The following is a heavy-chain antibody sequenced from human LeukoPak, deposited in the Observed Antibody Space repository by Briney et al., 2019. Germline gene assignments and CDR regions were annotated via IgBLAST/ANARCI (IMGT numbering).Heavy chain of an antibody. CDR1: GGSISSSSYY. V-gene: IGHV4-39*07. CDR3: ARDSPYYYGSGSATYYMDV. Sequence: SETLSLTCTVSGGSISSSSYYRGWIRQPPGKGLEWIGSIYYSGSTNYNPSLKSRVTISVDTSKNQFSLKLSSVTAADTAVYYCARDSPYYYGSGSATYYMDVWGKGTTVTISS. J-gene: IGHJ6*03. CDR2: IYYSGST. D-gene: IGHD3-10*01.